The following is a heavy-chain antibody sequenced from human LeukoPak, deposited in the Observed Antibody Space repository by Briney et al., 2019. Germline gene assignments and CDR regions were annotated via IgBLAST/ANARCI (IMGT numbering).Heavy chain of an antibody. D-gene: IGHD3-16*01. Sequence: PGGSLRLSCAASGFTVSSNYMSWVRQAPGKGLEWVSVIYSGGSTYYADSVKGRFTISRDNSKNTLYLQMNSLRAEDTAVYYCARDLGFATSAYYYYGMDVWGQGTTVTVSS. CDR3: ARDLGFATSAYYYYGMDV. J-gene: IGHJ6*02. CDR1: GFTVSSNY. CDR2: IYSGGST. V-gene: IGHV3-66*01.